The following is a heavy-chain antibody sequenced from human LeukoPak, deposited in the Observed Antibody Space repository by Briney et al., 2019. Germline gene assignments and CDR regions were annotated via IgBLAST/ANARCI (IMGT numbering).Heavy chain of an antibody. CDR2: IIPILGIA. CDR3: AREHCSGGSCYEAFDT. V-gene: IGHV1-69*04. CDR1: GGTFSSYT. J-gene: IGHJ3*02. Sequence: GASVKVSCKASGGTFSSYTISWVRQAPGQGLEWMGRIIPILGIANYAQKFQGRVTITADKSTSTAYMELSSLRSEDTAVYYCAREHCSGGSCYEAFDTWGQGTMVTVSS. D-gene: IGHD2-15*01.